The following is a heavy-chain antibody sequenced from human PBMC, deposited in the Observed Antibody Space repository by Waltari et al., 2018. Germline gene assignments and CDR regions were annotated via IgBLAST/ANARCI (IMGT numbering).Heavy chain of an antibody. D-gene: IGHD1-26*01. CDR3: ATRVGATRGGGFGY. Sequence: EVQLVQSGAEVKKPGATVKISCKASGYTFTDYYMHWVQQAPGKGLEWMGRVDPEDGETIYAEKFQGRVTITADTSTDTAYMELSSLRSEDTAVYYCATRVGATRGGGFGYWGQGTLVTVSS. V-gene: IGHV1-69-2*01. CDR1: GYTFTDYY. CDR2: VDPEDGET. J-gene: IGHJ4*02.